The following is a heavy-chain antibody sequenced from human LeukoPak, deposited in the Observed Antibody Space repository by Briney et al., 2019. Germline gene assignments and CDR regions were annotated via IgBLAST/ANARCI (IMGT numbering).Heavy chain of an antibody. CDR1: GGSFSGYY. V-gene: IGHV4-34*01. CDR3: ARVRYYDFWSGYSSAINWFDP. Sequence: SETLSLTCAVYGGSFSGYYWSWIRQPPGKGLEWIGEINHSGSTNYNPSLKSRATISVDTSKNQFSLKLSSVAAADTAVYYCARVRYYDFWSGYSSAINWFDPWGQGTLVTVSS. J-gene: IGHJ5*02. CDR2: INHSGST. D-gene: IGHD3-3*01.